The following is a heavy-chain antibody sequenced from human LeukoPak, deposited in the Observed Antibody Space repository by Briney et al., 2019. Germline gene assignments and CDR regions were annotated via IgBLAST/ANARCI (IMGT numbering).Heavy chain of an antibody. Sequence: GGSLRLSCAASGITFSGYAMNWVHQAAGRGLEWVSSITASGGNTNHADSVKGRFTISRDNSKKTLYLQMNSLKVEDAAIYYCAIRGATGKHFEYWGQGAQVTVSS. D-gene: IGHD1-26*01. J-gene: IGHJ4*02. CDR2: ITASGGNT. CDR1: GITFSGYA. CDR3: AIRGATGKHFEY. V-gene: IGHV3-23*01.